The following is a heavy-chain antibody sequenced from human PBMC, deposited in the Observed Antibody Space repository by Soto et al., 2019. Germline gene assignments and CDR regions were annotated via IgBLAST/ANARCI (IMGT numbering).Heavy chain of an antibody. D-gene: IGHD6-6*01. Sequence: QSPSRGLEWLGRTYYRSKWYNDYAVSVKSRITINPDTSKNQFSLQLNSVTPEDTAVYYCARTTAIGSPSDCSGTAVWGHGTTVT. CDR2: TYYRSKWYN. J-gene: IGHJ6*02. V-gene: IGHV6-1*01. CDR3: ARTTAIGSPSDCSGTAV.